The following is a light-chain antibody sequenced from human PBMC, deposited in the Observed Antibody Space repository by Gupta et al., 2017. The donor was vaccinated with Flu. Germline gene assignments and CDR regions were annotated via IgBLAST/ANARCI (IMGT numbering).Light chain of an antibody. CDR1: QSVSSN. CDR3: QQYNNWPPIT. CDR2: DAS. V-gene: IGKV3-15*01. J-gene: IGKJ5*01. Sequence: ERVTLSCRASQSVSSNLAWYQQKPGQSPRLLFYDASTRDTGIPARFSGSGSGTEFTLTISSLQSEDFAVYYCQQYNNWPPITFGQGTRLEIK.